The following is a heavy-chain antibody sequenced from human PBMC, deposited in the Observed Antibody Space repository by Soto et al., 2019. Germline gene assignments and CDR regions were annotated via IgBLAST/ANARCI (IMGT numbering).Heavy chain of an antibody. D-gene: IGHD3-22*01. CDR1: GGTFSSYT. CDR2: IIPILGIA. V-gene: IGHV1-69*02. J-gene: IGHJ6*03. CDR3: SSSPLSGYYPNGEYYYYYYMDV. Sequence: ASVKVSCKASGGTFSSYTISWVRQAPGQGLEWMGRIIPILGIANYAQKFQGRVTITADKSTSTAYMELSSLRSEDTAVYYCSSSPLSGYYPNGEYYYYYYMDVWGKGTTVTVSS.